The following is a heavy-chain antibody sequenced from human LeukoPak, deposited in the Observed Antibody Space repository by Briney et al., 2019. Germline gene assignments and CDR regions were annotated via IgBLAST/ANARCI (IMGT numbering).Heavy chain of an antibody. CDR1: GFTFSSYS. Sequence: GVLRLSCAASGFTFSSYSMNWVRQAPGKGLEWVSAISGSGGSTYYADSVKGRFTTSRDNSKNTLYLQMNSLRAEDTAVYYCAKESSSWSDYYYYYMDVWGKGTTVTVSS. J-gene: IGHJ6*03. CDR3: AKESSSWSDYYYYYMDV. V-gene: IGHV3-23*01. CDR2: ISGSGGST. D-gene: IGHD6-13*01.